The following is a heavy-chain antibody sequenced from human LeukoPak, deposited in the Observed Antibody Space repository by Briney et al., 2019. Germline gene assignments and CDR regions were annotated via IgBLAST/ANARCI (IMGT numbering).Heavy chain of an antibody. CDR1: GGSMSSGGYY. CDR3: ARDLGYCSSTSCYYGAFDI. J-gene: IGHJ3*02. D-gene: IGHD2-2*01. CDR2: IYHSGST. Sequence: PSETLSLTCTVSGGSMSSGGYYWSWIRQPRGKGLEWIVYIYHSGSTYYNPSLKSRVTISVDRSKNQFSLKLSSVTAADTAAYYSARDLGYCSSTSCYYGAFDIWGQGTMVTVSS. V-gene: IGHV4-30-2*01.